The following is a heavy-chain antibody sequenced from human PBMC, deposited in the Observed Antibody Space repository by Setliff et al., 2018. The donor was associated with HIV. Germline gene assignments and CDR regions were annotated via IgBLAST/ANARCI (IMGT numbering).Heavy chain of an antibody. V-gene: IGHV1-24*01. CDR3: ATTMTTVTTGSY. CDR2: FDPEDDET. J-gene: IGHJ4*02. Sequence: GASVKVSCKVSGYTLTELSIHWVRQAPGKGLEWMGGFDPEDDETIYAQKFQGRVTMTEDTSTDTAYMELNSLRSEDTAVYYCATTMTTVTTGSYWGQGTLVTVSS. D-gene: IGHD4-17*01. CDR1: GYTLTELS.